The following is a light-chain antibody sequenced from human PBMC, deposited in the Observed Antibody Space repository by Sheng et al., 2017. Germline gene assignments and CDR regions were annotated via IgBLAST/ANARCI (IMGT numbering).Light chain of an antibody. CDR2: AAS. V-gene: IGKV1-16*01. Sequence: DIQMTQSPSSLSASVGDRVTITCRASQVISNYLAWFQQKPGKAPQSLIYAASSLQSGVPSRFSGSGSGTEFTLTISSLQPDDFATYYCQQYSSYRTCGQGTKVEIK. CDR3: QQYSSYRT. CDR1: QVISNY. J-gene: IGKJ1*01.